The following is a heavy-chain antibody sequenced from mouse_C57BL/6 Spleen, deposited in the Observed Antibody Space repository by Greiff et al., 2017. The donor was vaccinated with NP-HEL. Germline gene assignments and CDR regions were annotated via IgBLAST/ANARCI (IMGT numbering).Heavy chain of an antibody. CDR2: INPSDDGT. V-gene: IGHV1-53*01. CDR1: GYTFTSYW. Sequence: QVQLQQPGTELVKPGASVKLSCRASGYTFTSYWMHWVKQRPGQGLEWIGNINPSDDGTNYTEKFKTKATLTVDKSSSTAYMQLSSLTSEDSAVYYYARLGRFAYWGQGTLVTVSA. CDR3: ARLGRFAY. D-gene: IGHD4-1*01. J-gene: IGHJ3*01.